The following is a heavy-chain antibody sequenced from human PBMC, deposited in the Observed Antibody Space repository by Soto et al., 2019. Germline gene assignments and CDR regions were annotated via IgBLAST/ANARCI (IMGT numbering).Heavy chain of an antibody. Sequence: QVQLQESGPGLVKPSGTLSLTCAVSGVSISCSNWWHWVRQPPGEGLEWIGEIYHRGCTNYNPSLKSRVTISVDKSKHKCSLKLSSVNAADTAVYYCARDKARYYYGSGSSTLFHYWGQGTLVTVSS. CDR2: IYHRGCT. CDR1: GVSISCSNW. CDR3: ARDKARYYYGSGSSTLFHY. D-gene: IGHD3-10*01. V-gene: IGHV4-4*02. J-gene: IGHJ4*02.